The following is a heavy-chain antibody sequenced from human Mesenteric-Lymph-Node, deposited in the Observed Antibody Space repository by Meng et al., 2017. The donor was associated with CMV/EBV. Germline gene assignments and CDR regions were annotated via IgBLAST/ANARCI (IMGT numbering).Heavy chain of an antibody. D-gene: IGHD3-22*01. CDR2: IYYSGGT. V-gene: IGHV4-30-4*01. Sequence: LRLSCTVSGGSISTDNYYWSWIRQPPGTGLEWIGYIYYSGGTDYNPSLKSRVVISLDASKSQFSLRLSAVTAADTALYYCARFHYYQSSGYFPAFFDYWGQGTLVTVSS. CDR1: GGSISTDNYY. J-gene: IGHJ4*02. CDR3: ARFHYYQSSGYFPAFFDY.